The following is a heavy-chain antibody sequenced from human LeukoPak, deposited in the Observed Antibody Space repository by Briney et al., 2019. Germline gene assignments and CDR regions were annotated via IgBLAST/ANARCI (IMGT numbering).Heavy chain of an antibody. J-gene: IGHJ6*04. Sequence: GGSLRLSCVASGFTFSSYSMNWVRQAPGKGLEWVSSISSSSSYIYYADSVKGRFTISRDNAKNSLYLQMNSLRAEDTAVYYCAAGGVIPQDYYYGMDVWGKGTTVTVSS. CDR1: GFTFSSYS. CDR3: AAGGVIPQDYYYGMDV. D-gene: IGHD3-16*02. CDR2: ISSSSSYI. V-gene: IGHV3-21*01.